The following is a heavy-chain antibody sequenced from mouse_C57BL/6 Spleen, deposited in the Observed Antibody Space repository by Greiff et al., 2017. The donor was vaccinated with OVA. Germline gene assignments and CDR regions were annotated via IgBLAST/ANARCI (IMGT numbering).Heavy chain of an antibody. CDR2: IDPSDSET. D-gene: IGHD2-4*01. Sequence: QVQLQQPGAELVRPGSSVKLSCKASGYTFTSYWMHWVKQRPIQGLEWIGNIDPSDSETHYNQKFKDKATLTVDKSSSTAYMQLSSLTSEDSAVYYCARGYDSGYYAMDYWGQGTSVTVSS. CDR1: GYTFTSYW. J-gene: IGHJ4*01. V-gene: IGHV1-52*01. CDR3: ARGYDSGYYAMDY.